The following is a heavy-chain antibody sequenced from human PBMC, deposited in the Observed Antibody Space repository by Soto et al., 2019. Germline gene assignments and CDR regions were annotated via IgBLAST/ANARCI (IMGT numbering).Heavy chain of an antibody. CDR1: GFTFSAYG. V-gene: IGHV3-64*01. J-gene: IGHJ6*03. CDR2: ISPDGGST. Sequence: GGSLRLSCAAAGFTFSAYGMHWVRQAPGEGLEYVSAISPDGGSTYYANSVKGRVTISRDNSKNTLYLQMGGLRAEDMAVYYCARVRCSGRYCSSNYYYMDVWGKGTTVTVSS. D-gene: IGHD3-22*01. CDR3: ARVRCSGRYCSSNYYYMDV.